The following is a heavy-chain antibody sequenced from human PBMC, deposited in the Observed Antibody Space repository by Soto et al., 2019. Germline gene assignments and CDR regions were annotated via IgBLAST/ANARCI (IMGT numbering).Heavy chain of an antibody. J-gene: IGHJ4*02. CDR3: ARGTVAPGLGY. CDR1: GFTFSEYW. Sequence: EVQLVESGGGLVQAGGSLRLSCAASGFTFSEYWVNWVRQTPGKGLEWVANIKGDGSEKYYVDSLKGRFTISRDNAKNSLYLQINSLRAEDTAVYYCARGTVAPGLGYWGQGTLGTVSS. V-gene: IGHV3-7*01. CDR2: IKGDGSEK. D-gene: IGHD4-17*01.